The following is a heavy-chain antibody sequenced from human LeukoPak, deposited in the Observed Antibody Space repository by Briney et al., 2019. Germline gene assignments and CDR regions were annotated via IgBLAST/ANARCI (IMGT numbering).Heavy chain of an antibody. Sequence: GGSLRLSCAASGFTFNTYGMHWVRQAPGKGLEWVAFIRYDGSNKHYADSVRGRFTISRDNSKNTLFLQMNSLRAEDTAVYYCARDPAGAGIYYDYWGQGTLVTVSS. CDR3: ARDPAGAGIYYDY. J-gene: IGHJ4*02. D-gene: IGHD6-19*01. CDR1: GFTFNTYG. V-gene: IGHV3-30*02. CDR2: IRYDGSNK.